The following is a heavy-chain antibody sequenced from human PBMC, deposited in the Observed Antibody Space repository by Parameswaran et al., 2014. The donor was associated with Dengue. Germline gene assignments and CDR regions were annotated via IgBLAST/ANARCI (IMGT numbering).Heavy chain of an antibody. Sequence: WVRQAPGQGLEWMGWINPNSGGTNYAQKFQGRVTMTRDTSISTAYMELSRLRSDDTAVYYCARGSRITMIVVGPPVDYWGQGTLVTVSS. CDR2: INPNSGGT. CDR3: ARGSRITMIVVGPPVDY. V-gene: IGHV1-2*02. D-gene: IGHD3-22*01. J-gene: IGHJ4*02.